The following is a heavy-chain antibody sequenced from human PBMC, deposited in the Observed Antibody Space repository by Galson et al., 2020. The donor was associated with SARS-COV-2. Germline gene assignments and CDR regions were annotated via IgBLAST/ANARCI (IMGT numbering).Heavy chain of an antibody. CDR2: IYYSGSS. CDR3: ARCHDLLTGRNWFDP. Sequence: ASETLSLTCTLSGASISSGNYYWSWIRQRPGKGLEWIGNIYYSGSSYYNPSLKSRIIISVDTSKNQFSLKLSSVTAADTAVYYCARCHDLLTGRNWFDPWGQGTLVTVSS. CDR1: GASISSGNYY. D-gene: IGHD3-9*01. V-gene: IGHV4-31*03. J-gene: IGHJ5*02.